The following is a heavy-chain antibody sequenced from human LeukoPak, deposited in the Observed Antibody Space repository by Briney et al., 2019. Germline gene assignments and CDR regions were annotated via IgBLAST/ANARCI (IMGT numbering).Heavy chain of an antibody. CDR1: GGSISSHY. Sequence: SETLSLTCTVSGGSISSHYWSWIRQPPGKGLEWIGYIYYSGSTNYNPSLKGRVTISVDTSKNQFSLKLSSVTAADTAVYYCARSPSYYDFWSGYYTYYFDYWGQGTLVTVSS. V-gene: IGHV4-59*11. CDR3: ARSPSYYDFWSGYYTYYFDY. CDR2: IYYSGST. J-gene: IGHJ4*02. D-gene: IGHD3-3*01.